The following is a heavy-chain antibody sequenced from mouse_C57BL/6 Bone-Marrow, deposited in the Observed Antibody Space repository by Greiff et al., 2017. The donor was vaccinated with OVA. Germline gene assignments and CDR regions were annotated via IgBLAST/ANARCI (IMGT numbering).Heavy chain of an antibody. CDR2: IHPNSGST. CDR1: GYTFTSYW. V-gene: IGHV1-64*01. D-gene: IGHD1-1*01. Sequence: QVQLQQPGAELVKPGASVKLSCKASGYTFTSYWMHWVKQRPGQGLEWIGMIHPNSGSTNYNEKFKSKATLTVDKSSSTAYMQLSSLTSEDSAVYYCARFITTVVVTRRYFDVWGTGTTVTVSS. CDR3: ARFITTVVVTRRYFDV. J-gene: IGHJ1*03.